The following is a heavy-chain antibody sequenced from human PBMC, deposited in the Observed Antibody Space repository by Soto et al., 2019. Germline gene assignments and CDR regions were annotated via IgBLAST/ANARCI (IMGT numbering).Heavy chain of an antibody. Sequence: SETLSLTCAVYGGSFSGYYWSWIRQPPGKGLKWMGEINHSGSTNYNPFLKSRVTISVDTSKNQFSLKLSSVTAADTAVYYCARGGGGAVAGTLYYYYMDVWGKGTTVTVSS. D-gene: IGHD6-19*01. J-gene: IGHJ6*03. CDR1: GGSFSGYY. CDR3: ARGGGGAVAGTLYYYYMDV. CDR2: INHSGST. V-gene: IGHV4-34*01.